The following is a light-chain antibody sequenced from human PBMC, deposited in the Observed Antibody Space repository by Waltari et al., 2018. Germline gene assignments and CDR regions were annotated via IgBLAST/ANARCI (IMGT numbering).Light chain of an antibody. J-gene: IGKJ1*01. CDR3: QQYGSSPQT. CDR1: QSVSSSY. V-gene: IGKV3-20*01. CDR2: GAS. Sequence: EIVLTQSPGTLSLSPGARATISCRASQSVSSSYLAWYQQKPGQAPRLLIYGASSRATGIPDRFSGSGSGTDFTLTISRLEPEDFAVYYCQQYGSSPQTFGQGPRWKSN.